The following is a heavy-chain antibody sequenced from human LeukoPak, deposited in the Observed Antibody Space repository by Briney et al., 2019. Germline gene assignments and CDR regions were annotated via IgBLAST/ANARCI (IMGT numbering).Heavy chain of an antibody. CDR1: GYTFTSYG. Sequence: ASVKVSCKASGYTFTSYGISWVRQAPGQGLEWMGWISAYNGNTNYAQKLQGRVTMTTDTSTSTAYMELRSLRSDDTAVYYCARGGYYGSGNLVTWFDPWGQGTLVTVSS. D-gene: IGHD3-10*01. CDR2: ISAYNGNT. CDR3: ARGGYYGSGNLVTWFDP. J-gene: IGHJ5*02. V-gene: IGHV1-18*01.